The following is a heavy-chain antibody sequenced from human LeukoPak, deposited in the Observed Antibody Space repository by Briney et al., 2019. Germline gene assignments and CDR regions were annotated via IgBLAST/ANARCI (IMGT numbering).Heavy chain of an antibody. CDR1: GYTFARHG. D-gene: IGHD3-22*01. J-gene: IGHJ4*02. Sequence: SSVKVSCKASGYTFARHGITWVRQAPGQGLEWMGWVSPYNDNTNYAQKLQGRVTMTTDTSTSTAYMELRSLRSDDTAVYYCARDEYYCDSSGYYSRYYFDYWGQGTLVTVSS. CDR3: ARDEYYCDSSGYYSRYYFDY. CDR2: VSPYNDNT. V-gene: IGHV1-18*01.